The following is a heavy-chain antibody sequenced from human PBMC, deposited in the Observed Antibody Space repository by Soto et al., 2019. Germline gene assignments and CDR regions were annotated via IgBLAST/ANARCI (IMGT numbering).Heavy chain of an antibody. J-gene: IGHJ4*02. Sequence: GGSLRLSCAASGFTFSSYSMNWVRQAPGKGLEWVSSISSSSSYIYYADSVKGRFTISRDNAKNSLYLQMNSLRAEDTAVYYCARGWRSSSIGEFDYWGQGTLVTVS. CDR3: ARGWRSSSIGEFDY. CDR1: GFTFSSYS. V-gene: IGHV3-21*01. CDR2: ISSSSSYI. D-gene: IGHD6-6*01.